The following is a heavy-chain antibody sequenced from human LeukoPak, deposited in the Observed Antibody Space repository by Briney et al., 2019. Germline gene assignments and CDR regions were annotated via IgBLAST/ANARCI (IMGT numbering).Heavy chain of an antibody. J-gene: IGHJ4*02. Sequence: GGSLRLSCAASGFTFSSYGMHWVRQAPGKGLEWVAFIRYDGSNKYYADSVKGRFAISRDDAKNTVHLQMYSLGAEDSAVYYCAREGGSYHDFDYWGQGTLVTVSS. CDR1: GFTFSSYG. CDR3: AREGGSYHDFDY. V-gene: IGHV3-30*02. D-gene: IGHD1-26*01. CDR2: IRYDGSNK.